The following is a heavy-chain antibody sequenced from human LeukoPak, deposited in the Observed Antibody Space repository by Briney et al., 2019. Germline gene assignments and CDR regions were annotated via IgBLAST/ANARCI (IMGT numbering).Heavy chain of an antibody. CDR1: GHTFTNYA. CDR3: ARTLFGDQYQLLHNWFDP. J-gene: IGHJ5*02. Sequence: ASVNVSFTASGHTFTNYAMNWVRQAPGQGLEWMGWINTDTGNPTYAQGFTRRLVFSLDTSASTAYLQISSLKAEDTAVYYCARTLFGDQYQLLHNWFDPWGQGTLVTVSS. D-gene: IGHD2-2*01. V-gene: IGHV7-4-1*02. CDR2: INTDTGNP.